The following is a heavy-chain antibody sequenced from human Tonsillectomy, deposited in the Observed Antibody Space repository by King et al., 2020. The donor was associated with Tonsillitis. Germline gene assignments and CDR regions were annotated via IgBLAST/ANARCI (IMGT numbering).Heavy chain of an antibody. V-gene: IGHV3-30*18. J-gene: IGHJ1*01. CDR2: ISSDGSNK. Sequence: VQLVESGGGVVQPGRSLRLSCAASGFTFSSHGMHWVRQAPGKGLEWVAAISSDGSNKYYADSVKGRFTVPRDNSKNTLYLQVDSLRGEDTAGYYCAKEPRPVPGAEYFQHWSQGTLVTVSS. CDR3: AKEPRPVPGAEYFQH. D-gene: IGHD6-19*01. CDR1: GFTFSSHG.